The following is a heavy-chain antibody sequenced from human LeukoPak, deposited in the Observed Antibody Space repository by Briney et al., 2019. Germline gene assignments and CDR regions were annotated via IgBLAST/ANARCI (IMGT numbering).Heavy chain of an antibody. J-gene: IGHJ3*02. Sequence: SQTLSLTCVISGYTVSSNTAAWNWIRQSPSRGLEWLGRTYYRSEWYNDYAVSVKSRITISPDTSKNQFSLQLNSVTPEDTAVYYCTRDGHYSGAFDIWGQGTLVTVSS. D-gene: IGHD3-10*01. CDR3: TRDGHYSGAFDI. CDR1: GYTVSSNTAA. CDR2: TYYRSEWYN. V-gene: IGHV6-1*01.